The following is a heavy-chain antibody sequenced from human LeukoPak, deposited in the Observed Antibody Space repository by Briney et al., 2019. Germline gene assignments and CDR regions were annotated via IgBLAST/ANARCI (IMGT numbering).Heavy chain of an antibody. J-gene: IGHJ3*02. CDR3: ASPALLSVSPFDAFDI. Sequence: SETLSLTCTVSGGSISSHYWSWIRQPPGKGLEWIGYIYYSGSTNYNPSLKSRVTISVDTSKNQFSLKLSSVTAADTAVYYCASPALLSVSPFDAFDIWGQGTMVTVSS. CDR2: IYYSGST. CDR1: GGSISSHY. D-gene: IGHD2/OR15-2a*01. V-gene: IGHV4-59*11.